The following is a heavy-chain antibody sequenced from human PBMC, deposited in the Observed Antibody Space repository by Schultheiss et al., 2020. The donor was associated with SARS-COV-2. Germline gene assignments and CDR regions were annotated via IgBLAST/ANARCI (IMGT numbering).Heavy chain of an antibody. CDR1: GFTFSSYE. Sequence: GGSLRLSCAASGFTFSSYEMNWVRQAPGRGLEWVSGISGSGGSTSYADSVKGRFTISRDNTKNSLSLQMNSLRAEYTGVYYCARDTVRDPWGQGTLVTVSS. V-gene: IGHV3-48*03. CDR3: ARDTVRDP. D-gene: IGHD3-10*01. J-gene: IGHJ5*02. CDR2: ISGSGGST.